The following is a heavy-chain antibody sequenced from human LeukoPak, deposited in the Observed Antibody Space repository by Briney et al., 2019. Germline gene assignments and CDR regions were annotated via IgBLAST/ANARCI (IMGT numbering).Heavy chain of an antibody. V-gene: IGHV1-45*02. D-gene: IGHD3-22*01. CDR3: AQSSGYSYYFDY. J-gene: IGHJ4*02. CDR1: GYTFTSYD. Sequence: SVKVSCKASGYTFTSYDINWVRQAPGQALEWMGWITPFNGNTNYAQKFQDRVTITRDRSMSTAYMELSSLRSEDTAMYYCAQSSGYSYYFDYWGQGTLVTVSS. CDR2: ITPFNGNT.